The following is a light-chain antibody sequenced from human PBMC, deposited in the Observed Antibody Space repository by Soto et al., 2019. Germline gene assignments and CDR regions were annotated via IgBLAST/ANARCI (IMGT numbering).Light chain of an antibody. J-gene: IGKJ4*01. CDR2: GAS. Sequence: EIVMTQSPATLSVSPGERATLSCRASQSVSSNLAWYQQKPGQAPSLIIYGASTRATGTPARFSGSGSGTEFTLTISSLQSEDFAVYYCQQYIRWPLTFGGGTKVDIK. CDR1: QSVSSN. V-gene: IGKV3-15*01. CDR3: QQYIRWPLT.